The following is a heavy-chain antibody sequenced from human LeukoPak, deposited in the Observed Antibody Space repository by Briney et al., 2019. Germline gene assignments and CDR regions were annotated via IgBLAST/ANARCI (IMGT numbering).Heavy chain of an antibody. J-gene: IGHJ4*02. V-gene: IGHV3-7*01. Sequence: GRCLRLSRAVSGVAPCRHVIGWVRQSAGQGLRWLASLEQDVSEDDVDSVKGRFFISRDNAKNSVSLHMNSLRGEDTAVYYCARGPDFGDRLDYFDYWGQGTLVTAS. CDR2: LEQDVSE. CDR1: GVAPCRHV. D-gene: IGHD4-17*01. CDR3: ARGPDFGDRLDYFDY.